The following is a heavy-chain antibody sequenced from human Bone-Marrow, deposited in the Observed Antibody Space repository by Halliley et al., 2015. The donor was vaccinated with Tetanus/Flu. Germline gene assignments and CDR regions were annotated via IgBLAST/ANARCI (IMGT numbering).Heavy chain of an antibody. CDR2: IYYSGSP. J-gene: IGHJ6*02. D-gene: IGHD6-25*01. Sequence: GYIYYSGSPNYNPPLKARVTISIDTSNKQFSRRLSSVTAADTALYYCARDSSGFGYTYGMDVWGQGTTVTVSS. CDR3: ARDSSGFGYTYGMDV. V-gene: IGHV4-59*01.